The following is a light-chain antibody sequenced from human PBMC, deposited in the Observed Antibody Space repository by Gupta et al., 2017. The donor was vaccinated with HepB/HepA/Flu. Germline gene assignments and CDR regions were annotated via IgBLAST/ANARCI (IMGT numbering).Light chain of an antibody. J-gene: IGKJ1*01. CDR2: QVS. Sequence: DVVMTQSPLSLPVTLGQPASISCRSNQSLVYRGGVAYLNWFQQRPGQSPRRLIYQVSYRDSGVPDRFSGSGSGTDFTLKISGGEAEDVGIYYCSQVKRRPLTFGPGTKVEIK. V-gene: IGKV2-30*01. CDR1: QSLVYRGGVAY. CDR3: SQVKRRPLT.